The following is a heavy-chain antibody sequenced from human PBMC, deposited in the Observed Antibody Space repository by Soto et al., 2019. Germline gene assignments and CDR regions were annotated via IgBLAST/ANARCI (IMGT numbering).Heavy chain of an antibody. Sequence: QVQLVQSGAEVKKPGASVKVSCKASGYTFTGYYIHWVRQAPGQGLEWMGWINPNSGGTKYPQTFQGRVTMTRDTSIRTVYMSLTGLKSAGTAVYFCARDLAKGGGSAGFDYWGQGTLVAVSS. CDR3: ARDLAKGGGSAGFDY. D-gene: IGHD2-15*01. J-gene: IGHJ4*02. CDR1: GYTFTGYY. CDR2: INPNSGGT. V-gene: IGHV1-2*02.